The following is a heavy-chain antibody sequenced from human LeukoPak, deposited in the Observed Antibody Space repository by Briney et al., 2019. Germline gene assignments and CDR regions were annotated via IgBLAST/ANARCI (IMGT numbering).Heavy chain of an antibody. Sequence: SETLSLTCTVSGGSISSYYWSWIRQPPGKGLEWIGYIYHSGSTNYNPSLKSRVTISVDTSKNQFSLKLSSVTAADTAVYYCARVDVEYYYDSSGYSGAFDIWGQGTMVTVSS. D-gene: IGHD3-22*01. CDR1: GGSISSYY. J-gene: IGHJ3*02. V-gene: IGHV4-59*01. CDR2: IYHSGST. CDR3: ARVDVEYYYDSSGYSGAFDI.